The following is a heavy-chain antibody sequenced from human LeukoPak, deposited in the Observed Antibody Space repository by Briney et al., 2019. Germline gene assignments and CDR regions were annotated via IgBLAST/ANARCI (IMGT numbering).Heavy chain of an antibody. V-gene: IGHV1-69*13. Sequence: GASVKVSCKASGGTFSSYAISWVRQAPGQGLEWMGGIIPIFGTANYAQKFQGRVAITADESTSTAYVELSSLRSEDTAVYYCARAPGIAATLDYWGQGTLVTVSS. D-gene: IGHD2-15*01. CDR1: GGTFSSYA. CDR2: IIPIFGTA. CDR3: ARAPGIAATLDY. J-gene: IGHJ4*02.